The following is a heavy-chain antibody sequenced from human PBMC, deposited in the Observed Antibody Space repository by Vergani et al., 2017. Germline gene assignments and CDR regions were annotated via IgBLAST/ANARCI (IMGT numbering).Heavy chain of an antibody. J-gene: IGHJ4*02. CDR3: ARVRDTQLGEYYFDY. D-gene: IGHD1-1*01. CDR1: GGSISSSNW. Sequence: QVQLQESGPGLVKPPGTLSLTCAVSGGSISSSNWWSWVRQPPGKGLEWIGEIYHSGSTNYNPSLKSRVTISVDKSKNQFSLKLSSVTAADTAVYYCARVRDTQLGEYYFDYWGQGTLVTVSS. V-gene: IGHV4-4*03. CDR2: IYHSGST.